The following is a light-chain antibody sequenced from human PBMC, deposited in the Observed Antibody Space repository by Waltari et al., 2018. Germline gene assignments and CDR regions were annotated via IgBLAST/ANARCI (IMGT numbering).Light chain of an antibody. V-gene: IGKV3-20*01. CDR3: QQYGDAPIT. CDR2: SIS. Sequence: EIVLTQSPGTLSLSPGERATLSCRASHSVKNNFLAWYQQIPGQSPRLLIYSISNRAPCIPDRFRGSGSGTDFTLTISRLEPEDFAVYYCQQYGDAPITFGQGTRLDI. J-gene: IGKJ5*01. CDR1: HSVKNNF.